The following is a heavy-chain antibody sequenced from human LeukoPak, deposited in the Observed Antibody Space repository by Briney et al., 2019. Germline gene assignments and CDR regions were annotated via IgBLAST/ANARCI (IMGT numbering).Heavy chain of an antibody. Sequence: GGSLRLSCAASGFTFNNAWMSWVRQVPGKGLEWVGRIKSKIDGGTTDYAAPVKGRFIISSDDSESTLFLQMNSLQTEDTALYYCTTGFGVKSGDHFDYWGQGALVTVSS. CDR2: IKSKIDGGTT. CDR1: GFTFNNAW. CDR3: TTGFGVKSGDHFDY. V-gene: IGHV3-15*01. J-gene: IGHJ4*02. D-gene: IGHD3-3*01.